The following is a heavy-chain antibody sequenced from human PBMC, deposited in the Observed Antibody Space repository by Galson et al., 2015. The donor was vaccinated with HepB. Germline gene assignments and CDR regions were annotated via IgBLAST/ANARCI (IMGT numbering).Heavy chain of an antibody. CDR3: AKDPRLNCGGDCSTGY. V-gene: IGHV3-23*01. CDR2: ISGSGDT. J-gene: IGHJ4*02. Sequence: SLRLSCAASGFTFGTYAMSWVRQAPGKGLEWVSGISGSGDTHYADSVKGRFTISRDNSKNTLYLQMNSLGAEDTAVYYCAKDPRLNCGGDCSTGYWGQGTLVTVSS. D-gene: IGHD2-21*01. CDR1: GFTFGTYA.